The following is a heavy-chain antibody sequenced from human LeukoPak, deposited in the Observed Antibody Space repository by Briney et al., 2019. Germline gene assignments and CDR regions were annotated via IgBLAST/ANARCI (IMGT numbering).Heavy chain of an antibody. J-gene: IGHJ4*02. CDR3: ANGPKAIQLTY. Sequence: GGSLRLSCAASGFTVSSNYMSWVRQAPGKGLEWVSVIYSGGSTYYADSVKGRFTISRDNSKNTLYLQMNSLRAEDTAVYYCANGPKAIQLTYWGQGTLVTVSS. CDR2: IYSGGST. V-gene: IGHV3-53*01. D-gene: IGHD5-18*01. CDR1: GFTVSSNY.